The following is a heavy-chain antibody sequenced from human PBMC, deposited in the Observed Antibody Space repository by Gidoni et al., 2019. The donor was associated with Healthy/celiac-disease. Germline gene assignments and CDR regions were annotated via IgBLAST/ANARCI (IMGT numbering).Heavy chain of an antibody. CDR3: ARDGVAWVRGVIPSGYYGMDV. CDR1: GFPFSSYR. V-gene: IGHV3-21*01. CDR2: ISSSSSYI. Sequence: EVQLVESGGGLVKPGGSLRLSCAASGFPFSSYRMNWFRQAPGKGLEWVSSISSSSSYIYYADSVKGRFTISRDNAKNSLYLQMNSLRAEDTAVYYCARDGVAWVRGVIPSGYYGMDVWGQGTTVTVSS. J-gene: IGHJ6*02. D-gene: IGHD3-10*01.